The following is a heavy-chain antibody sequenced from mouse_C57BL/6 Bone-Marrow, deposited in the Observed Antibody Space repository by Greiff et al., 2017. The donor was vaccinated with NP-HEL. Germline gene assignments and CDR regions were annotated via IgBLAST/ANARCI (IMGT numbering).Heavy chain of an antibody. Sequence: VQLQQSGAELVRPGASVKLSCTASGFNIKDYYMHWVKQRPEQGLEWIGRIDPEDGDTEYAPKFQGKATMTADTSSNTAYLQLSSLTSEDTAVYYCTTAPMTTVGGGFAYWGQGTLVTVSA. CDR1: GFNIKDYY. D-gene: IGHD1-1*01. CDR3: TTAPMTTVGGGFAY. J-gene: IGHJ3*01. V-gene: IGHV14-1*01. CDR2: IDPEDGDT.